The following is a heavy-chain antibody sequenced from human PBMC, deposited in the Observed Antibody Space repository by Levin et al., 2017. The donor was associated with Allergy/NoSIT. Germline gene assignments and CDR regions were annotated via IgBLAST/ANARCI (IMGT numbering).Heavy chain of an antibody. D-gene: IGHD1-7*01. CDR3: TTDSSEGTL. CDR2: VKSKTDGGTT. J-gene: IGHJ4*02. V-gene: IGHV3-15*01. Sequence: LSLTCAASGFTFSNAWMSWVRQAPGKGLEWVGRVKSKTDGGTTDYAAPVKGRFTVSRDDSKNTLSLQMNSLKTEDTAVYYCTTDSSEGTLWGQGTLVTVSS. CDR1: GFTFSNAW.